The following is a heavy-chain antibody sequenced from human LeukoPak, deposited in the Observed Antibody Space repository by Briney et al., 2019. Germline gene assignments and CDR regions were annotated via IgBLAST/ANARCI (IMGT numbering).Heavy chain of an antibody. J-gene: IGHJ4*02. CDR1: GFIFNNAW. Sequence: PGGSLRLSCAASGFIFNNAWMNWVRQAPGKGLEWVSSISSSSSYIYYADSVKGRFTISRDNAKNSLYLQMNSLRAEDTAVYYCARYGYSRVYWGQGTLVTVSS. V-gene: IGHV3-21*01. CDR3: ARYGYSRVY. CDR2: ISSSSSYI. D-gene: IGHD6-13*01.